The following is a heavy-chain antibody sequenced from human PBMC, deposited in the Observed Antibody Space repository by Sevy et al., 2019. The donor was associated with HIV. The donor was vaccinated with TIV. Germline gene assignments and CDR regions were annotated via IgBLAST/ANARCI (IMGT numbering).Heavy chain of an antibody. CDR1: GFTFSNYS. CDR2: ISSSSTTI. Sequence: GGSLRLSCAASGFTFSNYSMNWVRQAPGKVLEWVSYISSSSTTIYYADSVKGRFTISRDNAKNSLYLQMNSLSDDDTAVYYCARSGGLRYWGQGTLVTVSS. CDR3: ARSGGLRY. D-gene: IGHD3-16*02. V-gene: IGHV3-48*02. J-gene: IGHJ4*02.